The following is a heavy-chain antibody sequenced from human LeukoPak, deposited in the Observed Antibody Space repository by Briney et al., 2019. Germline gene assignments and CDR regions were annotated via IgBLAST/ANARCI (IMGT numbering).Heavy chain of an antibody. CDR3: AQGGWDY. J-gene: IGHJ4*02. Sequence: GGSLRLSCAASGFTFSSYGMHWVRQAPGKGLEWVAVISYDGSNKYYADSVKGRFTISRDNSKNTLYLQMNSLRAEDTAVYYCAQGGWDYWGPGTLVTVSS. CDR2: ISYDGSNK. V-gene: IGHV3-30*18. CDR1: GFTFSSYG.